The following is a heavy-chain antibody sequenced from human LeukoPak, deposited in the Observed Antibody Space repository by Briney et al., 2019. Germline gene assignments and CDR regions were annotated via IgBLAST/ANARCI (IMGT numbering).Heavy chain of an antibody. CDR1: GFIFTRYA. CDR2: ISSSGDST. Sequence: GGSLRLSCAGSGFIFTRYALHWVRQAPGKGLEYVSGISSSGDSTHYADSVKGRFTISRDNSKNTVFLQMGSLSTEDMALYYCARDTGSAAAGYFGFWGQGTPVTVSS. J-gene: IGHJ4*02. CDR3: ARDTGSAAAGYFGF. V-gene: IGHV3-64*02. D-gene: IGHD6-13*01.